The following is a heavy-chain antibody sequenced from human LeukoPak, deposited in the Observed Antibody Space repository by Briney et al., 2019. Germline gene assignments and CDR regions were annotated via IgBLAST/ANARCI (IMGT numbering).Heavy chain of an antibody. CDR1: GFTFSSYW. Sequence: GGSLRLSCAASGFTFSSYWMHWVRQAAGKGLVWVSRINSDGSSTSYADSVKGRFTISRDNAENTLYLQMNSLRAEDTAVYYCARGVYSSSWSVDYWGQGTLVTVSS. CDR2: INSDGSST. J-gene: IGHJ4*02. D-gene: IGHD6-13*01. V-gene: IGHV3-74*01. CDR3: ARGVYSSSWSVDY.